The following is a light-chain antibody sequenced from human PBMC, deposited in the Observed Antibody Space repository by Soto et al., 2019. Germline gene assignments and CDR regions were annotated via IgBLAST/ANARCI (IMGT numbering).Light chain of an antibody. J-gene: IGLJ1*01. CDR2: DVS. Sequence: QSALTQPRSVSGSPGQSVTISCTGTSSDLGGYKYVSWYQQHPGKAPKLMISDVSERPSGVPDRFSGSKSGNTASLTISGLRAEDEADYYCCSYSGNFVYVFGTGTKLTVL. V-gene: IGLV2-11*01. CDR3: CSYSGNFVYV. CDR1: SSDLGGYKY.